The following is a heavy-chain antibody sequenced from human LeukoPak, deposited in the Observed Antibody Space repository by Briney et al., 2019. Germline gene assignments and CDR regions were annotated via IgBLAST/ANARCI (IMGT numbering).Heavy chain of an antibody. CDR3: AELGITMIGGV. D-gene: IGHD3-10*02. J-gene: IGHJ6*04. V-gene: IGHV3-11*04. CDR2: ISSSGSTI. Sequence: GGSLRLSCAVSGFTVSSNYMSWVRQAPGKGLEWVSYISSSGSTIYYADSVKGRFTISRDNAKNSLYLQMNSLRAEDTAVYYCAELGITMIGGVWGKGTTVTISS. CDR1: GFTVSSNY.